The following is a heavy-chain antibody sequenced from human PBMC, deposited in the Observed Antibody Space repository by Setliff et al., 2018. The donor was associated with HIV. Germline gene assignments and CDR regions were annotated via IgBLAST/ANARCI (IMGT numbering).Heavy chain of an antibody. CDR2: FDPKDGKT. CDR3: VTGSAARPFDY. V-gene: IGHV1-24*01. D-gene: IGHD6-6*01. Sequence: ASVKVSCKVSGYTLTELSRHWVRQAPGKGLEWMGSFDPKDGKTRYAQKFQGRVTMTEDTSTDTAYMELSSLRSEDTAVYYYVTGSAARPFDYWGQGTPVTVS. CDR1: GYTLTELS. J-gene: IGHJ4*02.